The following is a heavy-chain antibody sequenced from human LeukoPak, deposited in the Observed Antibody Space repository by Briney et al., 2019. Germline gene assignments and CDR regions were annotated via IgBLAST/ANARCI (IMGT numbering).Heavy chain of an antibody. CDR2: IWYDGSNK. Sequence: PGGSLRLSCAASGFTFSNYGMHWVRQAPGKGLEWVAVIWYDGSNKYYADSVKGRFTISRDNSKNTLYLLMNSLRAEDTAVYYCAREDTALVIAYWGQGTLVTVSS. D-gene: IGHD5-18*01. CDR3: AREDTALVIAY. CDR1: GFTFSNYG. V-gene: IGHV3-33*01. J-gene: IGHJ4*02.